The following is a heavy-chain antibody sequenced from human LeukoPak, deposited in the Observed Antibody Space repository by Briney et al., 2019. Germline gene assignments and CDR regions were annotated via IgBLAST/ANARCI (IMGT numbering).Heavy chain of an antibody. D-gene: IGHD3-22*01. CDR3: GRASDVVSGGIDP. V-gene: IGHV4-39*01. Sequence: SETLSLTCTVSGGSISSSSYYWGWIRQPPGKGLEWIGSIYYSGSTYYNPSLKSRVTISVDTSKNQFSLKLSSVTAADTAVYYCGRASDVVSGGIDPWGQGTLVTVSS. CDR1: GGSISSSSYY. J-gene: IGHJ5*02. CDR2: IYYSGST.